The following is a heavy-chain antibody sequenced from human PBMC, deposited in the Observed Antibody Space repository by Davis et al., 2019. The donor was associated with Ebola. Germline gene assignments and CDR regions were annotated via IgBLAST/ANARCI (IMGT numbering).Heavy chain of an antibody. CDR1: GFTFSSYW. Sequence: GESLKISCAAPGFTFSSYWMSWVRQAPGKGLEWVSAISSGGDSTWYADSVKGRFTISRDNAKNTLYLQMNSLRVEDTAVYYCAKRDSIRWFFGDWGQGSLVTVSS. CDR3: AKRDSIRWFFGD. V-gene: IGHV3-23*01. D-gene: IGHD3-3*02. J-gene: IGHJ4*02. CDR2: ISSGGDST.